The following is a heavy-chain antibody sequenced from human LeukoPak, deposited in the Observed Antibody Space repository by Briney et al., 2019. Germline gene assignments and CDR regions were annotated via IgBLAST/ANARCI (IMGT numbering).Heavy chain of an antibody. CDR3: ARGYSSAEDAFDI. D-gene: IGHD6-19*01. V-gene: IGHV4-4*07. CDR2: THATGDT. J-gene: IGHJ3*02. Sequence: SETLSLTCTVSGGSLSSYYWSWIRPPAGKGLESIGRTHATGDTNYNPSLKSRVTISVDESKNQFSLKLSSVTAADTAVYYCARGYSSAEDAFDIWGQGTMVTVSS. CDR1: GGSLSSYY.